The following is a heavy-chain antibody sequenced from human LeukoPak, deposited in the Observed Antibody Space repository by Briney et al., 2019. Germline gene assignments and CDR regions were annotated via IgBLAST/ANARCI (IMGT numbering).Heavy chain of an antibody. D-gene: IGHD3-10*01. CDR1: GFTFSSYG. CDR3: AKGGMVRGVNKWFDP. J-gene: IGHJ5*02. CDR2: ISGSGGST. Sequence: PGGSLRLSCAASGFTFSSYGMSWVRQAPGKGLEWVSAISGSGGSTYYADSVKGRFTVSRDNSKNTLYLQMNSLRAEDTAVYYCAKGGMVRGVNKWFDPWGQGTLVTVSS. V-gene: IGHV3-23*01.